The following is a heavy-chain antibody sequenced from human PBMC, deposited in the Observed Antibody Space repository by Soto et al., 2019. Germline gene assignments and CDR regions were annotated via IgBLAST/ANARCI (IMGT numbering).Heavy chain of an antibody. CDR1: GFTFGDYP. D-gene: IGHD3-3*01. J-gene: IGHJ3*02. Sequence: PGGSLKLSCRASGFTFGDYPMSWFRQAPGKGLEWVGFIRSKTYGGTTEYAASVKGRFTISRDDSKSIAYLQMNSLKIEDTAVYYCTREEGHYTENDAFDIWGQGTMVTVSS. CDR2: IRSKTYGGTT. CDR3: TREEGHYTENDAFDI. V-gene: IGHV3-49*03.